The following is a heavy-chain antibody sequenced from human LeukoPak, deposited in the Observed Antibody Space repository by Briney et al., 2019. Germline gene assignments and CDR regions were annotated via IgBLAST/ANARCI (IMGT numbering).Heavy chain of an antibody. CDR1: GFTFCTYS. CDR3: AREPTDYSSFD. V-gene: IGHV3-21*01. Sequence: PGGSLRLSCADSGFTFCTYSMHWVRRAPGKGLEWVSSISSSSSYIYYADSLKGRFTISRDDAKNSLYLQMSSLRAEDTAVYYCAREPTDYSSFDWGQGTLVSVSS. CDR2: ISSSSSYI. D-gene: IGHD6-6*01. J-gene: IGHJ4*02.